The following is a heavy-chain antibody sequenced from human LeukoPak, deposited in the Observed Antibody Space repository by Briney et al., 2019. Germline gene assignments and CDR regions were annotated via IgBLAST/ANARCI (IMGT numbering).Heavy chain of an antibody. D-gene: IGHD2-2*03. CDR3: AKDSGWILFDD. J-gene: IGHJ4*02. V-gene: IGHV3-23*01. Sequence: GGSLRLSCSASRFTYTTFGMNWPRHAPGKGLEWVSGIGGSGTRTYYADSVKGRFTISRDNSKNTLYLQMNSLRDEDTAVYYCAKDSGWILFDDWGQGTLVTVSS. CDR1: RFTYTTFG. CDR2: IGGSGTRT.